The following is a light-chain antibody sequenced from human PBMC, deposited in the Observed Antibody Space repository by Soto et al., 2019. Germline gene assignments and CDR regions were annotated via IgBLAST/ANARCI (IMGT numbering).Light chain of an antibody. CDR1: QTITGY. CDR3: XQSHGIPYT. J-gene: IGKJ2*01. Sequence: DIQMTQSPSSLSASVGDRVTITCRASQTITGYLNWYQQRPGKAPKLLIYAASSLQSGVPSRFSGSGSGTDFTLTINSLQPEDFXXXXXXQSHGIPYTFGQGTKLEIK. CDR2: AAS. V-gene: IGKV1-39*01.